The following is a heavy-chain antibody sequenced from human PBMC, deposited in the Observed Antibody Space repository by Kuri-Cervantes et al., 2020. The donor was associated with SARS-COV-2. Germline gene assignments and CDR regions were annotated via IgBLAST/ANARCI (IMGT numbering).Heavy chain of an antibody. CDR3: SRQDYDFWTGDHDF. Sequence: GALRLSCTVSGGSISSSGYYWGLIRQPPGKRLEWIGSIYYTGRTFYSPPLKTRVTISVDPSKNQFSLKLTSVTAADTAVYYCSRQDYDFWTGDHDFWGQGNLVTVSS. D-gene: IGHD3-3*01. CDR2: IYYTGRT. V-gene: IGHV4-39*01. CDR1: GGSISSSGYY. J-gene: IGHJ4*02.